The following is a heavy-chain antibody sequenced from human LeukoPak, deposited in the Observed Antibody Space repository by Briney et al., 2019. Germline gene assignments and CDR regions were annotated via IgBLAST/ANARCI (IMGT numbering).Heavy chain of an antibody. V-gene: IGHV4-61*02. CDR1: GGSISSSSYY. CDR2: IYTSGCT. J-gene: IGHJ4*02. D-gene: IGHD3-22*01. Sequence: SETLSLTCTVSGGSISSSSYYWSWIRQPAGKGLEWIGRIYTSGCTNYNPSLKSRVTISVDTSKNQFSLKLSSVTAADTAVYYCARVPSYYYDSSGYEVYRDSDYWGQGTLVTVSS. CDR3: ARVPSYYYDSSGYEVYRDSDY.